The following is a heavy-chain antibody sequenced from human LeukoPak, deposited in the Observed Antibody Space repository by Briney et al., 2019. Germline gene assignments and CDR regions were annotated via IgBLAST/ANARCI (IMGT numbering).Heavy chain of an antibody. CDR3: AKTVANSVGCVQY. J-gene: IGHJ4*02. V-gene: IGHV3-30-3*02. D-gene: IGHD4-23*01. Sequence: GGSLRLSCAASGFTFSSYAMHWVRQAPGKGLEWVAVISYDGSNKYYADSVKGRFTISRDNSKNTLFLQMNSLRAEDTAVYFCAKTVANSVGCVQYWGQGTLVTVSS. CDR1: GFTFSSYA. CDR2: ISYDGSNK.